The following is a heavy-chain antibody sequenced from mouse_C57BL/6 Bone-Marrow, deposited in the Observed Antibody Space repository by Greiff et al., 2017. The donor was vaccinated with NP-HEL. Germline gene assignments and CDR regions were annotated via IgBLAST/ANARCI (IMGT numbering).Heavy chain of an antibody. CDR2: IDPANGNT. J-gene: IGHJ3*01. Sequence: VQLQQSVAELVRPGASVKLSCTASGFNIKNTYMHWVKQRPEQGLEWIGRIDPANGNTKYAPKFQGKATITADTSSNTAYMQLSSLTSAATAIYYCARSGGYDGPSFADWGQGTLVTVSA. CDR3: ARSGGYDGPSFAD. V-gene: IGHV14-3*01. D-gene: IGHD2-2*01. CDR1: GFNIKNTY.